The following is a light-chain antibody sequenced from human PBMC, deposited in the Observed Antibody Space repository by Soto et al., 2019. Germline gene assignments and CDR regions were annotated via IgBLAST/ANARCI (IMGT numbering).Light chain of an antibody. J-gene: IGLJ1*01. CDR3: SSHTSGSTRV. CDR1: SSDVGGYDY. Sequence: QSALTQPASVSGSPGQSIAISCTGTSSDVGGYDYASWYQQQPDKAPKLMIYEVTKRPSGVSNRFSGSNSGNTASLTISGLQAEDEADYYCSSHTSGSTRVFGTGTKLTVL. CDR2: EVT. V-gene: IGLV2-14*01.